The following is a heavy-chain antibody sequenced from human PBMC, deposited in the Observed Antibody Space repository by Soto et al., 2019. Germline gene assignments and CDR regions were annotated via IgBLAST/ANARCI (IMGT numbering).Heavy chain of an antibody. Sequence: ASVKVSCKASGYTFTSYTIHWVRQAPGQSLEWMGWINAGDGNTKYSQKFQGRVTITSDTSASTAYMELSSLTSEDTAVYYCARNYYDSSGYLPWGQGTLVTV. V-gene: IGHV1-3*01. CDR1: GYTFTSYT. D-gene: IGHD3-22*01. J-gene: IGHJ5*02. CDR3: ARNYYDSSGYLP. CDR2: INAGDGNT.